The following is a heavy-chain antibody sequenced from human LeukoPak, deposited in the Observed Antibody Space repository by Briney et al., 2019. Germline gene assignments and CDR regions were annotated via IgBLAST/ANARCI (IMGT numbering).Heavy chain of an antibody. J-gene: IGHJ3*02. Sequence: PGGSLRLSCAASGFTFSTFSMNWVRQSPGKGLEWISYISTRSSTTYYADSVKGRFTISRDNANNSVFLQMNSLRPEDTAVYYCARDYGANAFDIWGQGTMVTVSS. CDR1: GFTFSTFS. CDR3: ARDYGANAFDI. CDR2: ISTRSSTT. V-gene: IGHV3-48*01. D-gene: IGHD4-17*01.